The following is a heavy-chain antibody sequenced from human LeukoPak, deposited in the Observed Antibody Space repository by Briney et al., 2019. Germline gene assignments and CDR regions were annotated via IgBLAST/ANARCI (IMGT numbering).Heavy chain of an antibody. CDR3: ARGRTVVDAFDI. CDR1: GYNFAHDW. J-gene: IGHJ3*02. CDR2: IFPDDSDT. Sequence: GESLKISCKGSGYNFAHDWIGWVRQMPGKGLEWMGIIFPDDSDTIYSPSFQGQVTISADKSISTAYLQWSSLKASDTAMYYCARGRTVVDAFDIWGQGTMVTVSS. V-gene: IGHV5-51*01. D-gene: IGHD4-23*01.